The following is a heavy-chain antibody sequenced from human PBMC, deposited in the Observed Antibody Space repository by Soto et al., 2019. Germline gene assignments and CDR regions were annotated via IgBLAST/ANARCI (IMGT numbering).Heavy chain of an antibody. D-gene: IGHD3-22*01. V-gene: IGHV4-34*01. CDR3: ARGVGGYYSTFDY. CDR2: INHSGST. J-gene: IGHJ4*02. Sequence: TLSLTCAVYGGSFSGYYWSWIRQPPGKGLEWIGEINHSGSTNYNPSLKSRVTISVDTSKNQFSLKLSSVTAADTAVYYCARGVGGYYSTFDYWGQGTLVTVSS. CDR1: GGSFSGYY.